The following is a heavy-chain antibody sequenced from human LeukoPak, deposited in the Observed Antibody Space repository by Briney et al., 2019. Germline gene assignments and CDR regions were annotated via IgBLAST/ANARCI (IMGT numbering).Heavy chain of an antibody. V-gene: IGHV1-2*02. J-gene: IGHJ6*03. Sequence: ASVEVSCKASGYTFTGYYMHWVRQAPGQGLEWMGWINPNSGGTNYAQKFQGRVTMTRDTSISTAYMELSRLRSDDTAVYYCARADIVVVPAASTYMDVWGKGTTVTVSS. CDR1: GYTFTGYY. CDR2: INPNSGGT. CDR3: ARADIVVVPAASTYMDV. D-gene: IGHD2-2*01.